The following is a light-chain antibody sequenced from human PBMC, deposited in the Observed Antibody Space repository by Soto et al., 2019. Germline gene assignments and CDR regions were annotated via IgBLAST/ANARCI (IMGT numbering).Light chain of an antibody. CDR2: AAS. CDR1: QDISSW. J-gene: IGKJ5*01. Sequence: DIQMTQSPSSVSASVGDRVTITCRASQDISSWLAWYQQKPGKAPKLLIYAASSLQSRVPSRFSGSRSAADFTRTISSLQPEEFETYDCQHANSFPPTFGRGTRVEIK. V-gene: IGKV1D-12*01. CDR3: QHANSFPPT.